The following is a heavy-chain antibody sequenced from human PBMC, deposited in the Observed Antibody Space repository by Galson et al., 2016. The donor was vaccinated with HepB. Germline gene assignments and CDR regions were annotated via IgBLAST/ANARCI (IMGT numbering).Heavy chain of an antibody. D-gene: IGHD3-10*01. Sequence: SETLSLTCTVSGGSISSHPYYWGWVRQSPGKALEWIGSIQYSGNTYYNPALSSRVTIFIDTSKNQISLTLTSVTAADTAPYSCARNFVRGVNPGFDIWGRGTMVTVSS. CDR1: GGSISSHPYY. CDR2: IQYSGNT. V-gene: IGHV4-39*01. CDR3: ARNFVRGVNPGFDI. J-gene: IGHJ3*02.